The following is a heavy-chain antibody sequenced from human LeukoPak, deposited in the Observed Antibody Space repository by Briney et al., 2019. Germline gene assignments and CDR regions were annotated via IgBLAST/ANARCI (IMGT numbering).Heavy chain of an antibody. CDR1: GFTFSNSA. Sequence: GTSVKVSCKASGFTFSNSAVQWVRQARGQRLEWIGWIVVGSGNTNYAQKFQERVTITRDMSTSTAYMELSSPRSEDTAVYYCAVDVIYESDWGQGTLVTVSS. V-gene: IGHV1-58*01. CDR2: IVVGSGNT. D-gene: IGHD2/OR15-2a*01. J-gene: IGHJ4*02. CDR3: AVDVIYESD.